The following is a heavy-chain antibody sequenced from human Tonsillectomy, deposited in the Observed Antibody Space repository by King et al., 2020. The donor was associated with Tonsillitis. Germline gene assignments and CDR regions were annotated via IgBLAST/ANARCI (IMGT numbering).Heavy chain of an antibody. D-gene: IGHD6-6*01. J-gene: IGHJ5*02. Sequence: QVQLQESGPGLVKPSETLSLTCTVSGYSISSRFYWGWIRQPPGKGLEWIGTMYHGGSTSNYNPSLKSRVTISVDTSKNQFSLNLSSVTAADTAVYYCARRGSSSRWFDPWGQGTLVTVSS. CDR3: ARRGSSSRWFDP. CDR2: MYHGGST. V-gene: IGHV4-38-2*02. CDR1: GYSISSRFY.